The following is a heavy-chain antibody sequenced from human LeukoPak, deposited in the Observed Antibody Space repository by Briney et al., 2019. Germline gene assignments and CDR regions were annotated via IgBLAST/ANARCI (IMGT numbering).Heavy chain of an antibody. D-gene: IGHD5-24*01. CDR1: GFTFDDYG. J-gene: IGHJ4*02. V-gene: IGHV3-20*04. CDR2: INWNGGST. Sequence: GGSLRLSCAASGFTFDDYGMSWVRQAPGKGLEWVSGINWNGGSTGYADSVKGRFTISRDNAKNSLYLQMNSLRAEDTALYYGARDSIWLQKGYWGQGTLVTVSS. CDR3: ARDSIWLQKGY.